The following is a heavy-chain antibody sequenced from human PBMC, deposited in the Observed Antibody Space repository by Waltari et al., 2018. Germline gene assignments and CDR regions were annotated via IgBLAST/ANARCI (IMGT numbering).Heavy chain of an antibody. D-gene: IGHD6-6*01. CDR3: TREKIAARTVFDP. CDR2: INAGNGNT. CDR1: GYTFTSYA. J-gene: IGHJ5*02. Sequence: QVQLVQSGAEVKKPGASVKVSCKASGYTFTSYAMHWVRQAPGQRLEWMGWINAGNGNTKYSQKFQGRVTITRDTSASTAYMELSSLRSEDTAVYYCTREKIAARTVFDPWGQGTLVTVSS. V-gene: IGHV1-3*01.